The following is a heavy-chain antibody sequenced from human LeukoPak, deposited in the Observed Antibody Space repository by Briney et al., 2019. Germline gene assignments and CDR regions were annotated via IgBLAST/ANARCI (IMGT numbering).Heavy chain of an antibody. CDR2: VHLSGAN. CDR1: GGSITTTNW. CDR3: TRESGAFSPFGF. Sequence: SETLSLTCAVSGGSITTTNWWSWVRQPPGKGLEWIGEVHLSGANNYNLSLEGRVSMSIDKSKNHLSLEVTAVTAADTAIYYCTRESGAFSPFGFWGQGTLVTVCS. V-gene: IGHV4-4*02. J-gene: IGHJ4*02. D-gene: IGHD1-26*01.